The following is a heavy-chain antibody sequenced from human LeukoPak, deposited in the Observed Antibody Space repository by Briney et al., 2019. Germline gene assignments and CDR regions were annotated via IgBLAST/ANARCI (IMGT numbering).Heavy chain of an antibody. J-gene: IGHJ6*02. D-gene: IGHD2-15*01. V-gene: IGHV3-66*01. Sequence: GGSLRLSCAASGFTFSNSAMSWVRQAPGKGLEWVSVIYSGGSTYYADSVKGRFTISRDNSKNTLYLQMNSLRAEDTAVYYCARDYCSGGSCYRRSNYYYYGMDVWGQGTTVTVSS. CDR3: ARDYCSGGSCYRRSNYYYYGMDV. CDR2: IYSGGST. CDR1: GFTFSNSA.